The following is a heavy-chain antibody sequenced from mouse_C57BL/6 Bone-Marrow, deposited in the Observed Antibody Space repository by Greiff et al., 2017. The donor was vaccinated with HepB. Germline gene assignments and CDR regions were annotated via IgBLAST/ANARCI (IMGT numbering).Heavy chain of an antibody. CDR3: AREDSSGYLGGV. CDR1: GYTFTSYW. V-gene: IGHV1-72*01. Sequence: QQSCKASGYTFTSYWMHWVKQRPGRGLEWIGRIDPNSGGTKYNEKFKSKATLTVDKPSSTAYMQLSSLTSEDSAVYYCAREDSSGYLGGVWGTGTTVTVSS. D-gene: IGHD3-2*02. CDR2: IDPNSGGT. J-gene: IGHJ1*03.